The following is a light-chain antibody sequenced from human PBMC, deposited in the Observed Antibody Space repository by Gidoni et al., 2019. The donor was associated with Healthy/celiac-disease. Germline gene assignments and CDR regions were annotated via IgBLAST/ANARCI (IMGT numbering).Light chain of an antibody. V-gene: IGKV4-1*01. Sequence: DIVMTQSPDYLAVSLGERATINCKSSQSVLYSSNNKNYLAWYQQKPGQPPKLLIYWASTRESGVPDRFSGSWSGTDFTLTISSLQAEDVAVYYCQQYSSTPRAFGQGTRLEI. J-gene: IGKJ5*01. CDR2: WAS. CDR3: QQYSSTPRA. CDR1: QSVLYSSNNKNY.